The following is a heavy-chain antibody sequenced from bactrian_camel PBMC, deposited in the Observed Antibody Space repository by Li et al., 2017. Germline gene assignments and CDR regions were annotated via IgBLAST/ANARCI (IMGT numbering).Heavy chain of an antibody. J-gene: IGHJ6*01. D-gene: IGHD2*01. V-gene: IGHV3S53*01. CDR2: IDSYGRT. CDR1: TYTVSTYC. CDR3: AGEIGSGTYCNTGYRAFRY. Sequence: QVQLVESGGGSAQPGGSLRLSCAADTYTVSTYCMAWFRQAPGKQREGVATIDSYGRTTYAASVKGRFTISQDKDKVLNTLTLQMSSLKPEDTAMYYCAGEIGSGTYCNTGYRAFRYWGQGTQVTVS.